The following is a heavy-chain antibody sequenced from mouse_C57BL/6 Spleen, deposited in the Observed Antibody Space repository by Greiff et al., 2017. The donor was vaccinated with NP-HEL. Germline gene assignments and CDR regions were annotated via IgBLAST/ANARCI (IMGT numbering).Heavy chain of an antibody. Sequence: EVKLMESGPGLVKPSQSLSLTCSVTGYSITSGYYWNWIRQFPGNKLEWMGYISYDGSNNYNPSLKNRISITRDTSKNQFFLKLNSVTTEDTATYYCARGPSGGLRSYWYFDVWGTGTTVTVSS. CDR1: GYSITSGYY. CDR3: ARGPSGGLRSYWYFDV. V-gene: IGHV3-6*01. J-gene: IGHJ1*03. D-gene: IGHD2-4*01. CDR2: ISYDGSN.